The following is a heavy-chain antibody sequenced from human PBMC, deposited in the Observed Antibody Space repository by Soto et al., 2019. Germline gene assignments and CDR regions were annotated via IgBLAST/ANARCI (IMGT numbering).Heavy chain of an antibody. CDR1: GFTFSSYA. D-gene: IGHD3-10*01. V-gene: IGHV3-23*01. CDR3: AKDRPITMVRGVSQNWFDP. Sequence: SLRLSCAASGFTFSSYAMSWVRQAPGKGLEWVSAISGSGGSTYYADSVKGRFTISRDNSKNTLYLQMNSLRAEDTAVYYCAKDRPITMVRGVSQNWFDPWGQGTLVTV. J-gene: IGHJ5*02. CDR2: ISGSGGST.